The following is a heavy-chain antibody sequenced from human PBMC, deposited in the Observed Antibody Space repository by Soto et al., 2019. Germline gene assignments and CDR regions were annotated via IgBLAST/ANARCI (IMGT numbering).Heavy chain of an antibody. V-gene: IGHV1-69*13. Sequence: ASVKVSCKASGGTFSSYAISWVRQAPGQGLEWMGGIIPIFGTANYAQKFQGRVTITADESTSTAYMEPSSLRSEDTAVYYCARDATTVTTGWFDPWGQGTLVTVSS. J-gene: IGHJ5*02. CDR1: GGTFSSYA. CDR3: ARDATTVTTGWFDP. D-gene: IGHD4-17*01. CDR2: IIPIFGTA.